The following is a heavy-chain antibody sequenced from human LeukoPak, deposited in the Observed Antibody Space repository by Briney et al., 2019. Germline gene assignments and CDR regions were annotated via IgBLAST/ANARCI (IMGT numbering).Heavy chain of an antibody. CDR3: ARASRWLQLGMDY. CDR1: GFTFSSYG. D-gene: IGHD5-24*01. V-gene: IGHV3-30*03. CDR2: ISYDGNNK. J-gene: IGHJ4*02. Sequence: GGSLRLSCAASGFTFSSYGIHWVRQSPGKGLEWVAVISYDGNNKYYGDSVKGRFTISRDNSKNTLYLQMKSLRAEDTAVYFCARASRWLQLGMDYWGQGTLVTVSS.